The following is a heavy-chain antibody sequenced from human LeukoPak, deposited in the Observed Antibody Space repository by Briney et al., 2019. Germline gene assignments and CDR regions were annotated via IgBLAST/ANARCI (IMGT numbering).Heavy chain of an antibody. CDR3: ARARIRPSGEPKRLVDY. CDR1: GYTFTSYG. Sequence: ASVKVSCKASGYTFTSYGISWVRQAPGQGLEWMGWISAYNGNTNYAQKLQGRVTMTTDTSTSTAYMELRSLRSDDTAVYYCARARIRPSGEPKRLVDYWGQGTLVTVSS. V-gene: IGHV1-18*01. J-gene: IGHJ4*02. CDR2: ISAYNGNT. D-gene: IGHD3-10*01.